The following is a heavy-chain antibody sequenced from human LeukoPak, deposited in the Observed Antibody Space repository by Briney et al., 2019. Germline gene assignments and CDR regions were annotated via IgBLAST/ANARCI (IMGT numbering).Heavy chain of an antibody. CDR2: IYYSGST. D-gene: IGHD3-16*02. V-gene: IGHV4-59*01. J-gene: IGHJ5*02. CDR1: GGSISSYY. Sequence: SETLSLTCTVSGGSISSYYWSWIRQPPGKGLEWIGYIYYSGSTNYNPSLKSRVTISVDTSKNQFSLELSSVTAADTAVYYCARGVVWGSYRYTPSNWFDPWGQGTLVTVSS. CDR3: ARGVVWGSYRYTPSNWFDP.